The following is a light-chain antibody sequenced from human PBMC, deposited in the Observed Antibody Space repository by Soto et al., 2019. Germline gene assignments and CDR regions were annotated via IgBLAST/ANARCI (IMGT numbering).Light chain of an antibody. CDR2: EVS. Sequence: ALTQPASVSGSPGQSITISCTGTSSDVGGYNYVSWYQQHPAKAPKLMIYEVSNRPSGVSHRFSGSKSGNTASLTISGLQAEDEADYYCFSYTTSSTLVFGGGTQLTVL. V-gene: IGLV2-14*01. CDR3: FSYTTSSTLV. CDR1: SSDVGGYNY. J-gene: IGLJ3*02.